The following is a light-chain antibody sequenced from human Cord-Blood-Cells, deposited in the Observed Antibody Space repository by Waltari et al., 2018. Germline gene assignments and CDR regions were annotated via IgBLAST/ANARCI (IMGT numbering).Light chain of an antibody. CDR3: QQYYSTPLT. CDR1: RSVLHSSNNKNY. Sequence: DIVMTQSPDSLAVSLGERATRHCKPRRSVLHSSNNKNYLAWYQQKPGQPPKLLIYCASTRESGVPDRFSGSGSGTDFTLTISSLQAEDVAVYYCQQYYSTPLTFGGGTKVEIK. CDR2: CAS. J-gene: IGKJ4*01. V-gene: IGKV4-1*01.